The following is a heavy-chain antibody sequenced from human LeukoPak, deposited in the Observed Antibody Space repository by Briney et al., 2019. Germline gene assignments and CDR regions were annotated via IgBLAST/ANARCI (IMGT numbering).Heavy chain of an antibody. J-gene: IGHJ4*02. V-gene: IGHV3-23*01. CDR1: GFTFSSYA. CDR3: AKHGERGTNRFDY. D-gene: IGHD1-26*01. Sequence: GGSLRLSCAASGFTFSSYAMSWVRQAPGKGLEWVSVISISGGTYYADSVKGRFTISRDISKNTVFLQMNSLRVEDTAVYYCAKHGERGTNRFDYWGQGTLVTASS. CDR2: ISISGGT.